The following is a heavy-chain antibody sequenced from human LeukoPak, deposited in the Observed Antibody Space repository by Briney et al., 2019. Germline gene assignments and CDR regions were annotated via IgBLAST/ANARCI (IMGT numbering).Heavy chain of an antibody. Sequence: GGSLRLSCAASGFTFRSYAMSWVRQAPGKGLEWVVAIRGSGGATYYTDSVKGRFTISRDNSKNTLYLQMNSLRAEDTAVYYCARDGVAAPFDYWGQGTLVTVSS. CDR2: IRGSGGAT. J-gene: IGHJ4*02. V-gene: IGHV3-23*01. CDR3: ARDGVAAPFDY. D-gene: IGHD6-6*01. CDR1: GFTFRSYA.